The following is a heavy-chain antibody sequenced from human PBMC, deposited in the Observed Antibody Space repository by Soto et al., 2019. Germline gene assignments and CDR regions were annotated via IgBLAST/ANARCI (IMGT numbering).Heavy chain of an antibody. D-gene: IGHD6-19*01. CDR3: ARDRCSGWSGLFDF. Sequence: EVQLVESGGGLVQPGGSLRLSCAASGFTFSSYSMNWVRQAPGKGLEWLSYITSSSTTIYYADSVEGRFTISRDNAKNSLSLQMNSLRDEDTAVYYCARDRCSGWSGLFDFWGQGTLVAVSS. J-gene: IGHJ4*02. CDR1: GFTFSSYS. CDR2: ITSSSTTI. V-gene: IGHV3-48*02.